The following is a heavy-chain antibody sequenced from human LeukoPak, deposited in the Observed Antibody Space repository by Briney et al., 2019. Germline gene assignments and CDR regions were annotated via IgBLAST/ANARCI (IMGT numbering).Heavy chain of an antibody. D-gene: IGHD5-24*01. CDR1: GFTFSSYG. CDR2: ISYDGSNK. Sequence: GGSLRPSCAASGFTFSSYGMHWVRQAPGKGLEWVAVISYDGSNKYYADSVKGRFTISRDNSKNTLYLQMNSLRAEDTAVYYCAKVGDGYNYGTFDYWGQGTLVTVSS. V-gene: IGHV3-30*18. CDR3: AKVGDGYNYGTFDY. J-gene: IGHJ4*02.